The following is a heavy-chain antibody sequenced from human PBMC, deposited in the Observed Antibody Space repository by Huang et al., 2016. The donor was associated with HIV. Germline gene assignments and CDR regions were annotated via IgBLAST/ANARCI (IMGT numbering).Heavy chain of an antibody. CDR2: LYYTGKM. CDR3: ARNHDFWRGRMFAISYFDV. CDR1: GGSINTGRYY. V-gene: IGHV4-39*01. D-gene: IGHD3-3*01. Sequence: QMRFQESGPGLVKPSGTLSLTCNVSGGSINTGRYYWGWIRQPPGKGLEWVGSLYYTGKMATDPSLKGRLTMSAYTSKNQFSLNLSSVTAADTAIYYCARNHDFWRGRMFAISYFDVWGRGTLVTVAS. J-gene: IGHJ2*01.